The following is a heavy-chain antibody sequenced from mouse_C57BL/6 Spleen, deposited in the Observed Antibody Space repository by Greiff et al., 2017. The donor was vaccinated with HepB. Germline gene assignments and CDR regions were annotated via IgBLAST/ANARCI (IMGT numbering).Heavy chain of an antibody. J-gene: IGHJ4*01. D-gene: IGHD1-1*01. CDR3: ARTLITTVVAMDYYAMDY. Sequence: EVQLQQSGPELVKPGASVKISCKASGYSFTDYNMNWVKQSNGKSLEWIGVINPNYGTTSYNQKFKGKATLTVDQSSSTAYMQLNSLTSEDSAVYYCARTLITTVVAMDYYAMDYWGQGTSVTVSS. CDR2: INPNYGTT. CDR1: GYSFTDYN. V-gene: IGHV1-39*01.